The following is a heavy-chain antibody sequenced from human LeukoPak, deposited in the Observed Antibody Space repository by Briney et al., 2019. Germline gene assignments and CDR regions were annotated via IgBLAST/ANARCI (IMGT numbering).Heavy chain of an antibody. V-gene: IGHV3-15*01. CDR1: GFTFCNAW. CDR2: IKSKTDGGTT. J-gene: IGHJ4*02. D-gene: IGHD1-26*01. CDR3: TTEEGATNSFDY. Sequence: GGSLRLSCAASGFTFCNAWMSWLRQAPGKGLEGVGRIKSKTDGGTTDYAAPVKGRFTISRDDSKNTLYLQMNSLKTEDTAVYYCTTEEGATNSFDYWGQGTLVTVSS.